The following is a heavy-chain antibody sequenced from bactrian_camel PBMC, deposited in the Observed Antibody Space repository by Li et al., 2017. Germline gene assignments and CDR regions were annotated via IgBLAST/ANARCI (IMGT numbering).Heavy chain of an antibody. D-gene: IGHD2*01. CDR2: IYSDGSNT. CDR3: AADRWYCSGGYCFGTAERCDY. CDR1: GFTFSSYY. J-gene: IGHJ4*01. Sequence: HVQLVESGGGLVQPGGSLRLSCAASGFTFSSYYMSWVRQAPGKGLEWVSSIYSDGSNTYYADSVKGRFTISRDNARNTVYLQMNSLKPEDTAMYYCAADRWYCSGGYCFGTAERCDYWGQGTQVTVS. V-gene: IGHV3-2*01.